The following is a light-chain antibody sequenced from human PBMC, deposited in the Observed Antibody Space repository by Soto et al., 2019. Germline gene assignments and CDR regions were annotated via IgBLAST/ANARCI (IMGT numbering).Light chain of an antibody. Sequence: EIVMTQSPATLSVSPGERTTLSCRASQSVSRILAWYQQKPGQAPRLLIYGASTRATGIPARFSGSGSGTDFTLTITRLEPEDSAVYFCQQYTGPPTTFGQGTRLEIK. J-gene: IGKJ5*01. CDR2: GAS. V-gene: IGKV3-15*01. CDR1: QSVSRI. CDR3: QQYTGPPTT.